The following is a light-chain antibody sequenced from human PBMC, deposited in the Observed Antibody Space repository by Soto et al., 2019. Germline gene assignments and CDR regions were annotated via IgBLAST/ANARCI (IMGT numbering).Light chain of an antibody. V-gene: IGKV2-28*01. J-gene: IGKJ3*01. CDR3: MQALQTPPFT. Sequence: DIVMTQSPLSLPVTPGEPASISCRSSQSLLHSNGYNYLDWYLQKPGQSPQLLIYLGSNRASGVSDRFSDSGSGTDFTLKIIRVEAEDVGVYYCMQALQTPPFTFGPGTKVDIK. CDR1: QSLLHSNGYNY. CDR2: LGS.